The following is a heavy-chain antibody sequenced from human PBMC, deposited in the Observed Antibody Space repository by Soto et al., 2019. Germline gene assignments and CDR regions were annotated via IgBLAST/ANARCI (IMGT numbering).Heavy chain of an antibody. V-gene: IGHV2-5*02. J-gene: IGHJ4*02. CDR3: AHSRYVSYYFDY. D-gene: IGHD5-12*01. Sequence: QITLKESGPTLVKPTQTLTLTCTFSGFSLTTTGVGVGWIRQPPGKALAWLAIIDWDDDKRYSPPLKTRLTIARDTSKNQVVLTVTQMDPVDTATYSCAHSRYVSYYFDYWGQGTLGTVSS. CDR2: IDWDDDK. CDR1: GFSLTTTGVG.